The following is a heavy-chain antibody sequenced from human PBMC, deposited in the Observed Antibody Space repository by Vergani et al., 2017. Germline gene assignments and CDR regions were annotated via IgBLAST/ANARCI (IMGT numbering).Heavy chain of an antibody. J-gene: IGHJ3*02. CDR1: GYTFTSYY. D-gene: IGHD6-13*01. CDR3: ARDRQYSSSWYFSFDI. Sequence: QVQLVQSGAEVMKPGASVKLSCKASGYTFTSYYMHWVRQVPGQGLEWMGIINPSGGSTTYAQKFQGRVAMTRDTSTSTVYMELSSLRSEDTAVYYCARDRQYSSSWYFSFDIWGQGTMVTVSS. CDR2: INPSGGST. V-gene: IGHV1-46*01.